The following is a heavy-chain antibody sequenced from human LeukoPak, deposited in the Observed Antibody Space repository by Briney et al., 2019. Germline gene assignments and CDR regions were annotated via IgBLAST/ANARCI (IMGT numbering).Heavy chain of an antibody. CDR1: GGSISSYY. CDR2: IYYSGST. D-gene: IGHD5-24*01. Sequence: PSETLSLTCTVSGGSISSYYWSWIRQPPGKGLEWIGYIYYSGSTNYKPSLKSRVTISVDTSKNQFSLKLSSVTAAYTAVYYCARVEMATIGGVYYYYHMDVWGKGTTVTVSS. V-gene: IGHV4-59*01. J-gene: IGHJ6*03. CDR3: ARVEMATIGGVYYYYHMDV.